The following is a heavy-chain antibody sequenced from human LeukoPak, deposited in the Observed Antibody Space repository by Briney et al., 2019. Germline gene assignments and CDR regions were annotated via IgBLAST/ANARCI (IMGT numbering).Heavy chain of an antibody. Sequence: HVASVKVSCKASGGTFSSYAISWVRQAPGQGLEWMGGFIPIFGTANYAQKFQGRVTITADESTSTAYMELSSLRSEDTAVYYCARDHYCSSTSCYGKNWFDPWGQGTLVTVSS. CDR1: GGTFSSYA. J-gene: IGHJ5*02. D-gene: IGHD2-2*01. V-gene: IGHV1-69*13. CDR2: FIPIFGTA. CDR3: ARDHYCSSTSCYGKNWFDP.